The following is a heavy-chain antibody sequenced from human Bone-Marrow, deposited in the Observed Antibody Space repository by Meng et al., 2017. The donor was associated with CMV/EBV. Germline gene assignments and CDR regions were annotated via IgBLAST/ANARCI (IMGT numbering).Heavy chain of an antibody. J-gene: IGHJ4*02. Sequence: GGSLRLSCAASGFTFSSYEMNWVRQAPGKGLEWVSYISSSGSTIYYADSVKGRFTISRDNAKNSLYLQMNSLRAEDTAVYYCVRPAGGWFDFDYWGQGTLVTVSS. CDR3: VRPAGGWFDFDY. CDR2: ISSSGSTI. V-gene: IGHV3-48*03. D-gene: IGHD6-19*01. CDR1: GFTFSSYE.